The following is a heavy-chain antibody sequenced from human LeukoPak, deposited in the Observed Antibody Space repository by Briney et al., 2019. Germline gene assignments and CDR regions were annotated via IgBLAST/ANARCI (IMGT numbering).Heavy chain of an antibody. CDR1: GFIFSSF. CDR2: ISVGGGDT. Sequence: PGGSLRLSCEASGFIFSSFMGWVRQAPGKGLEWVSSISVGGGDTFTADSVKGRFTITRENSKNTLYLQMMGLRVEDTAIYYCAKLNLGEMAYFDSWGQGILVTVSS. J-gene: IGHJ4*02. CDR3: AKLNLGEMAYFDS. V-gene: IGHV3-23*01. D-gene: IGHD2-21*01.